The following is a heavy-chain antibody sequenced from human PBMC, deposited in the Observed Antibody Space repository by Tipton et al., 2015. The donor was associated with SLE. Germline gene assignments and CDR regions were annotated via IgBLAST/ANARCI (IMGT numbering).Heavy chain of an antibody. V-gene: IGHV1-69*01. CDR1: GGTFSSYA. Sequence: QSGAEVKKPGSSVKVSCKASGGTFSSYAISWVRQAPGQGLEWMGGIIPIFGTANYAQKFQGRVTITADESTSTAYMDLSSLRSEDRALYCCASHSGYDPDAFDIWGQGTMVTVAS. D-gene: IGHD5-12*01. J-gene: IGHJ3*02. CDR2: IIPIFGTA. CDR3: ASHSGYDPDAFDI.